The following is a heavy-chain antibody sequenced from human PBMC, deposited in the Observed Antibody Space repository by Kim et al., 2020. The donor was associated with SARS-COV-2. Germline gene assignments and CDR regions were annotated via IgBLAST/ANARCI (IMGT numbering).Heavy chain of an antibody. CDR2: INHSGST. CDR1: GGSFSGYY. J-gene: IGHJ4*02. CDR3: ARVVYVWGPSHFDY. D-gene: IGHD3-16*01. V-gene: IGHV4-34*01. Sequence: SETLSLTCAVYGGSFSGYYWSWIRQPPGKGLEWIGEINHSGSTNYNPSLKSRVTISVDTSKNQFSLKLSSVTAADTAVYYCARVVYVWGPSHFDYWGQGTLVTVSS.